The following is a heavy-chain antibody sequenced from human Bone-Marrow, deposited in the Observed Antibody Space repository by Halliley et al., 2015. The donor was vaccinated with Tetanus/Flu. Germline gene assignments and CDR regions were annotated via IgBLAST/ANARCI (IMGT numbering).Heavy chain of an antibody. J-gene: IGHJ6*02. CDR2: IYYSGST. V-gene: IGHV4-59*01. D-gene: IGHD3-22*01. CDR3: ARVQGRSDSSGYYYSYYFYGMDV. Sequence: KGLEWIGYIYYSGSTNYNPPLKSRVTISVDTSKNQFSLKLSSVTAADTAVYYCARVQGRSDSSGYYYSYYFYGMDVWDQGP.